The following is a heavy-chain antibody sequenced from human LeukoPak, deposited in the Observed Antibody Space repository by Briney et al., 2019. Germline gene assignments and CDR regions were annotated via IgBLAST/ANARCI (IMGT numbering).Heavy chain of an antibody. V-gene: IGHV3-30-3*01. CDR1: GFTFNTYE. Sequence: PGGSLRLSCAASGFTFNTYEMHWVRQAPGKGLDWVAVISYDGSNKYYADSVKGRFTISRDNSKNTLYLQMNSLRAEDTAVYYCARDGGDIGDYFDYWGQGTLVTVSS. D-gene: IGHD2-15*01. CDR3: ARDGGDIGDYFDY. CDR2: ISYDGSNK. J-gene: IGHJ4*02.